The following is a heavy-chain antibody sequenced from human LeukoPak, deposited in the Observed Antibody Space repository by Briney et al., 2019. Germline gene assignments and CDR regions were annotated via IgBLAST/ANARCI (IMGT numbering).Heavy chain of an antibody. Sequence: ASVKVSCKASGGTFSSYAISWVRQAPGQGLEWMGWISAYNGNTKYSQKLQGRVTMTTDTSTTTAHMELRSLRPGDTALYYCARVGSMTIFGVISERDFYFDYWGQGTLVTVSS. V-gene: IGHV1-18*01. CDR1: GGTFSSYA. CDR3: ARVGSMTIFGVISERDFYFDY. CDR2: ISAYNGNT. D-gene: IGHD3-3*01. J-gene: IGHJ4*02.